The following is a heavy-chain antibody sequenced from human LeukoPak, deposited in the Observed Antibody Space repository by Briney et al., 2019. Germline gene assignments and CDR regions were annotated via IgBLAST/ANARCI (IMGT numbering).Heavy chain of an antibody. CDR3: ARFRFYGSGSRFDP. CDR1: GGSISSGGYS. V-gene: IGHV4-61*08. J-gene: IGHJ5*02. Sequence: SETLSLTYAVSGGSISSGGYSWSWIRQPPGKGLEWIGYIYYSGSTNYNPSLKSRVTISVDTSKNQFSLRLSSVTAADTAVYYCARFRFYGSGSRFDPWGQGTLVTVSS. D-gene: IGHD3-10*01. CDR2: IYYSGST.